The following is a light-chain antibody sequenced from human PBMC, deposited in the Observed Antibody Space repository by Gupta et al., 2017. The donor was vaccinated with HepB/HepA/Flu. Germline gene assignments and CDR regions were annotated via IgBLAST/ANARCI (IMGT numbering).Light chain of an antibody. CDR3: AAWDDSLRGPV. CDR2: RNN. J-gene: IGLJ3*02. CDR1: SSNIGSNY. Sequence: QSVLTQPPSASGTPGQRVAISCSGSSSNIGSNYVSWYQQLPGTAPKLLMFRNNRRPSGVPERFSGSKSGTSASLAISGLRSEDEADYYCAAWDDSLRGPVFGGGTKLTVL. V-gene: IGLV1-47*01.